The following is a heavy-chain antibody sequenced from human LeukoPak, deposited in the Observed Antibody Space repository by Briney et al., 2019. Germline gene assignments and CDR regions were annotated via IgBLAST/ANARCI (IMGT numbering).Heavy chain of an antibody. V-gene: IGHV3-53*01. Sequence: GGSLRLSCAASGFTVSSNYMSWVRQAPGKGLEWVSVIYSGGCTYYADSVKGRFTISRDNSKNTLYLQMNSLRAEDTAVYYCASQDRPGSWYPPLDYWGQGTLVTVSS. CDR2: IYSGGCT. CDR1: GFTVSSNY. D-gene: IGHD6-13*01. CDR3: ASQDRPGSWYPPLDY. J-gene: IGHJ4*02.